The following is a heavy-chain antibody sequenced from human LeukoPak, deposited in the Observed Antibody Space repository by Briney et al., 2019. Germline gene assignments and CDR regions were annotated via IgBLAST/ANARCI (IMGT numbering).Heavy chain of an antibody. D-gene: IGHD3-22*01. V-gene: IGHV4-59*01. CDR3: ARTSGGTTSGYLY. CDR1: GGSISSYF. Sequence: SETLSLTCTVSGGSISSYFWSWFRQPPGKGLEWIGYIYYSGSTNYNPSLKSRVTISVDTSKNQFSLRLSSVTAADTAVYYCARTSGGTTSGYLYWGQGTLVTVSS. CDR2: IYYSGST. J-gene: IGHJ4*02.